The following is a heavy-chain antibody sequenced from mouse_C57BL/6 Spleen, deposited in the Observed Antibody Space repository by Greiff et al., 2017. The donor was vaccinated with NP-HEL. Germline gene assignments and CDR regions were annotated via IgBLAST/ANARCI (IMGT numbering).Heavy chain of an antibody. D-gene: IGHD2-1*01. CDR1: GYTFTSYW. CDR2: IHPNSGST. CDR3: AREEGYYGKGGYFDY. Sequence: QVQLQQPGAELVKPGASVKLSCKASGYTFTSYWMHWVKQRPGQGLEWIGMIHPNSGSTNYNEKFKSKATLTVDKSSSTAYMQLSSLTSEDSAVYYCAREEGYYGKGGYFDYWGQGTTLTVSS. V-gene: IGHV1-64*01. J-gene: IGHJ2*01.